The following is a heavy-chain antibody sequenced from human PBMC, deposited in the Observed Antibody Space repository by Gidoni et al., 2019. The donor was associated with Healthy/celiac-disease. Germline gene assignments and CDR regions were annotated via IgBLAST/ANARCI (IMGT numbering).Heavy chain of an antibody. D-gene: IGHD6-19*01. J-gene: IGHJ4*02. CDR1: GYTFTSYG. CDR3: ARDQGFAVAGTYFDY. CDR2: ISAYNGNT. Sequence: QVQLVQSGAEVKKPGASVKVSCKSSGYTFTSYGISWVRQAPGQGLEWMGLISAYNGNTNYAQKLQGRVTMTTDTSTSTAYMELRSLRSDDTAVYYCARDQGFAVAGTYFDYWGQGTLVTVSS. V-gene: IGHV1-18*04.